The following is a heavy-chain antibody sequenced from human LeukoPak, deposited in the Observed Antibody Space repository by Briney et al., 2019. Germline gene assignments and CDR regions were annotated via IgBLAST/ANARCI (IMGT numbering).Heavy chain of an antibody. Sequence: QTGGSLRLSCAASGFTFSSYGMSWVRQAPGKGLEWVSAISGSGGSTYYADSVKGRFTISRDNSKNTLYLQMNSLRAEDTAVYYCASRRGYSYGEFDYWGQGTLVTVSS. CDR2: ISGSGGST. D-gene: IGHD5-18*01. V-gene: IGHV3-23*01. J-gene: IGHJ4*02. CDR3: ASRRGYSYGEFDY. CDR1: GFTFSSYG.